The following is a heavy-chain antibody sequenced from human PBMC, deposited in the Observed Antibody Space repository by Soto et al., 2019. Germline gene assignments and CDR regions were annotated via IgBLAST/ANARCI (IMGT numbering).Heavy chain of an antibody. CDR2: ISSSGVT. CDR1: GYTFSSSA. J-gene: IGHJ4*02. Sequence: QVRLVQSGPEVKKPEASVKVSCKASGYTFSSSAISWVRQAPGQGPEWMGWISSSGVTNSAQNFQGRVTLTVDSSTTTAYMEVRSLSAADTAIYYWTRDHGGYGTFDYWGQGTLVTVSS. D-gene: IGHD5-12*01. V-gene: IGHV1-18*04. CDR3: TRDHGGYGTFDY.